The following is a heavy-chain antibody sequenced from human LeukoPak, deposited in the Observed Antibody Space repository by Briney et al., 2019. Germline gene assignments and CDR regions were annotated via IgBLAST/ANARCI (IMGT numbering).Heavy chain of an antibody. D-gene: IGHD4-23*01. J-gene: IGHJ6*02. V-gene: IGHV1-3*01. CDR1: GYTFTSYD. Sequence: GASVKVSCKASGYTFTSYDINWVRQAPGQRLEWMGWINAGNGNTKYSQKFQGRVTITRDTSASTAYMELSSLRSEDTAVYYCARAIYGGNSMVSFSYGMDVWGQGTTVTVSS. CDR3: ARAIYGGNSMVSFSYGMDV. CDR2: INAGNGNT.